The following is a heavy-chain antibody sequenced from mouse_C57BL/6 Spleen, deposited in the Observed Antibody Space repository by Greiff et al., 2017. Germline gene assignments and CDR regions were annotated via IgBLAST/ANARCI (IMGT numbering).Heavy chain of an antibody. J-gene: IGHJ3*01. CDR2: IDPSDSYT. CDR1: GYTFTSYW. Sequence: VQLQQPGAELVMPGASVKLSCKASGYTFTSYWMHWVKQRPGQGLEWIGEIDPSDSYTNYNQKFKGKSTLTVDKSSCTAYMQLSSLTSEDSAVYYCARDYGSSPIAYWGQGTLVTVSA. CDR3: ARDYGSSPIAY. D-gene: IGHD1-1*01. V-gene: IGHV1-69*01.